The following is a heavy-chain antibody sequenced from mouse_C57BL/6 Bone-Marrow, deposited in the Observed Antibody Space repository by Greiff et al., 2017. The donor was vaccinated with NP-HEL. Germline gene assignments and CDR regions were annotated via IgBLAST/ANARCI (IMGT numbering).Heavy chain of an antibody. CDR3: ARGDGYYEVWFAY. Sequence: VQLQQSGPELVKPGASVKLSCKASGYTFTSYDINWVKQRPGQGLEWIGWIYPRDGSTKYNVKFKGKATLTVDTSSSTAYMELHSLTSEDSAVYFCARGDGYYEVWFAYWGQGTLVTVSA. J-gene: IGHJ3*01. CDR2: IYPRDGST. CDR1: GYTFTSYD. D-gene: IGHD2-3*01. V-gene: IGHV1-85*01.